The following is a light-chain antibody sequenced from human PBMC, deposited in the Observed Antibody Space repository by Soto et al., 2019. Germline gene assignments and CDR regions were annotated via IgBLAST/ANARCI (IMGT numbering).Light chain of an antibody. V-gene: IGKV3-15*01. CDR2: GAS. CDR1: QSIRSN. CDR3: QQYDNWPLT. J-gene: IGKJ4*01. Sequence: EVVMTQSPATLSVSPGEGATLYCRASQSIRSNLVWYQKKPGQSHRLLIYGASTRATAVPARFSGSGSGTEFTLTISSLQSEDFAVYYCQQYDNWPLTFGGGTQVEIK.